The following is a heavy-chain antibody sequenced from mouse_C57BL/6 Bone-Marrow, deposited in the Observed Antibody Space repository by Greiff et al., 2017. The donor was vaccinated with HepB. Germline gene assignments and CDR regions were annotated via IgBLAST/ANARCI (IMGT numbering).Heavy chain of an antibody. CDR1: GYTFTNYW. Sequence: QVHVKQSGAELVRPGTSVKMSCKASGYTFTNYWIGWAKQRPGHGLEWIGDIYPGGGYTNYNEKFKGKATLTADKSSSTSEDSAIYYCARGTLLLYWYFDVWGTGTTVTVSS. J-gene: IGHJ1*03. CDR3: ARGTLLLYWYFDV. CDR2: IYPGGGYT. D-gene: IGHD2-1*01. V-gene: IGHV1-63*01.